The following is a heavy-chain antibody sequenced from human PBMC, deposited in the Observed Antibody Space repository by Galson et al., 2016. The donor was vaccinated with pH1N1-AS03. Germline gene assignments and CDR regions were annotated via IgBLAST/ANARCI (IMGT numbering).Heavy chain of an antibody. Sequence: SETLSLTCSVSGYYITTGHYWGWIRQPPGRGLEWIGSIYHSENTYYNPSLKSRVTISLDESKNQFSLRLTSVTAADTAVYYCAREATSSGQYAEFDYYYGMDVWGQGTTVTVAS. V-gene: IGHV4-38-2*02. CDR3: AREATSSGQYAEFDYYYGMDV. CDR1: GYYITTGHY. D-gene: IGHD6-19*01. CDR2: IYHSENT. J-gene: IGHJ6*02.